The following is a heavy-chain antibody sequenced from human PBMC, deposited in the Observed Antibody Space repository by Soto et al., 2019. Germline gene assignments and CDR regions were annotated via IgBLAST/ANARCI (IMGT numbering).Heavy chain of an antibody. J-gene: IGHJ4*02. CDR3: ARHSPDFDWLSQFDY. CDR2: IFYFGST. Sequence: PSETLSLTCTVSGGSISSYYWSWIRQTPGKGLEWIGYIFYFGSTNYNPSLKSRVTLSIDTPKNQLSLKLSSVTAADTAVYYCARHSPDFDWLSQFDYWGQGPLVTVSS. CDR1: GGSISSYY. V-gene: IGHV4-59*08. D-gene: IGHD3-9*01.